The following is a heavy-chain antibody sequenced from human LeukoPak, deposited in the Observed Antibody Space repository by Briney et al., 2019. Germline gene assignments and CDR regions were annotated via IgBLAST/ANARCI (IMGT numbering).Heavy chain of an antibody. V-gene: IGHV3-23*01. J-gene: IGHJ3*02. D-gene: IGHD3-16*01. CDR2: ISGSGGST. CDR1: GFTFSSYA. Sequence: GGSLRLSCAASGFTFSSYAMSWVRQAPGKGLEWVSAISGSGGSTYYADSVKGRFTISRDNSKNTLYLQMNSLRAEDTAVYYCAKELYDYVWGNYSPSLSGAFDIWGQGTMVTVSS. CDR3: AKELYDYVWGNYSPSLSGAFDI.